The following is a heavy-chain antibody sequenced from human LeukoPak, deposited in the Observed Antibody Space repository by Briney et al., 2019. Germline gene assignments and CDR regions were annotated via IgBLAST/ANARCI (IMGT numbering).Heavy chain of an antibody. D-gene: IGHD3-22*01. J-gene: IGHJ4*02. V-gene: IGHV3-64*01. CDR3: AKGPTYYYDSSGYYDDYYFDY. Sequence: GGSLRLSCAASGFTFSSYGLHWVRQAPGKGLEYVSAISRNGSSTNYANSVKGRFTVSRDNAKNTLYLQMGSLRAEDMAVYYCAKGPTYYYDSSGYYDDYYFDYWGQGTLVTVSS. CDR2: ISRNGSST. CDR1: GFTFSSYG.